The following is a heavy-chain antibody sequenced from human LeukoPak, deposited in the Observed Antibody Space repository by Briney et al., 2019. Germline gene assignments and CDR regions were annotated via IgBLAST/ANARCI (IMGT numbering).Heavy chain of an antibody. Sequence: ASVKVSCKASGYTXKKYAISGVRQAPGQGLEWMGWTSTYNGDTRYADNRQGRVTMTTDTSTTTAYMELRGLRSDDTAVYYCARDPSNTSGWYIFFDYWGQGTLVTVSS. CDR1: GYTXKKYA. V-gene: IGHV1-18*04. J-gene: IGHJ4*02. D-gene: IGHD6-19*01. CDR2: TSTYNGDT. CDR3: ARDPSNTSGWYIFFDY.